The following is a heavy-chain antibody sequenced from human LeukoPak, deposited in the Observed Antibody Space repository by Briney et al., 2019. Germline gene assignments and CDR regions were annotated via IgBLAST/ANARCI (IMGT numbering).Heavy chain of an antibody. CDR3: ARSTTDWYFDY. D-gene: IGHD1-26*01. Sequence: GGSLRLSCAASGFTFSTYAMHWVRQAPGKGLEWVAVISYDGSSKYYADSVKGRFTISRENAKNSLYLQMNSLRAGDTAVYYCARSTTDWYFDYWGQGTLVTVSS. CDR1: GFTFSTYA. V-gene: IGHV3-30*14. J-gene: IGHJ4*02. CDR2: ISYDGSSK.